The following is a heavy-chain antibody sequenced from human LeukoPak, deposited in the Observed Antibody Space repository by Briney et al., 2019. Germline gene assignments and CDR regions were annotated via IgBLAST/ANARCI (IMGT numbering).Heavy chain of an antibody. CDR3: ARGRRGSYYVRGGLEY. V-gene: IGHV1-2*02. D-gene: IGHD1-26*01. CDR1: GYTFTGYY. Sequence: GASVKVSCKASGYTFTGYYMHWVRQAPGQGLEWMGWINPNSGGTNYAQKFQGRVTMTRDTSISTAYMELSRLRSDDTAVYYCARGRRGSYYVRGGLEYWGQGTLVTVSS. CDR2: INPNSGGT. J-gene: IGHJ4*02.